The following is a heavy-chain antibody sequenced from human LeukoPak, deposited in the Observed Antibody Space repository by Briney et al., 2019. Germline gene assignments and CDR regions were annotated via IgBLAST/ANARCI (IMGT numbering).Heavy chain of an antibody. D-gene: IGHD6-6*01. V-gene: IGHV3-30*18. Sequence: AGGSLRLSCAASGFTFSSYGMHWVRQAPGKGLEWVAVISYDGSNKYYADSVKGRFTISRDNSKNTLYLQMNSLRAEDTAVYYCAKGSGRGSSSSLDYWGQGTLVTVSS. CDR2: ISYDGSNK. CDR3: AKGSGRGSSSSLDY. CDR1: GFTFSSYG. J-gene: IGHJ4*02.